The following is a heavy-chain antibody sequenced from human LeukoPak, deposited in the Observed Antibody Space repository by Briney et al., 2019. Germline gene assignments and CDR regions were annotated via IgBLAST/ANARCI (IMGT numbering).Heavy chain of an antibody. Sequence: GASVKVSCKASGYTFTGYYMHWVRQAPGQGLEWMGWINPNSGGTNYALKFQGRVTMTRDTSISTAYMELSRLRSDDTAVYYCARDRFTMVRGVNFDYWGQGTLVTVSS. V-gene: IGHV1-2*02. D-gene: IGHD3-10*01. J-gene: IGHJ4*02. CDR1: GYTFTGYY. CDR2: INPNSGGT. CDR3: ARDRFTMVRGVNFDY.